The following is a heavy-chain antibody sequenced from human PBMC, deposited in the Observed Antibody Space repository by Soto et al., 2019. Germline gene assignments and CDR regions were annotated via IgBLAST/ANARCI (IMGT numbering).Heavy chain of an antibody. J-gene: IGHJ4*02. CDR3: ARGLGPSPAAMRGEFDY. V-gene: IGHV4-30-4*01. CDR1: GGSISSGDYY. CDR2: IYYSGRT. D-gene: IGHD2-2*01. Sequence: QVQLQESGPGLVKPSQTLSLTCTVSGGSISSGDYYCSWIRQPPGKGLEWIGYIYYSGRTHYNQSLKSRVTIAVNTSKNQSPLKLSAVTAADTAVYYCARGLGPSPAAMRGEFDYWGQGTLVTVSS.